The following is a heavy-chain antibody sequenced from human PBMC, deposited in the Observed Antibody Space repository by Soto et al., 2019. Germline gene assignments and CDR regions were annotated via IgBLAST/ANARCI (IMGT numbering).Heavy chain of an antibody. Sequence: QVQLQESGPGLVKPSQTLSLTCTVSGGSISSGGYYWSWIRQHPGKGLEWIGYIYYSGSTYSNPSLKSRVTISVDTSKNQSSLKLSSVTAADTAVDYCAGVEVTSFEGAYNRWGQGTLVTVSS. J-gene: IGHJ5*02. CDR2: IYYSGST. D-gene: IGHD2-21*02. V-gene: IGHV4-31*03. CDR1: GGSISSGGYY. CDR3: AGVEVTSFEGAYNR.